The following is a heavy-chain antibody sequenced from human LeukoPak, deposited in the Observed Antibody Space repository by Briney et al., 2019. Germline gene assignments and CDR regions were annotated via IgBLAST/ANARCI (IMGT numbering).Heavy chain of an antibody. J-gene: IGHJ4*02. CDR3: ASQSYYYDSSGYGFDY. Sequence: GESLKISCKGSGYSFTSYCIGWVRQMPGKGLEWMGIIYPGDSDIRYSPSFQRQVTISADKSISTAYLQWSSLKASDTAMYYCASQSYYYDSSGYGFDYWGQGTLVTVSS. V-gene: IGHV5-51*01. D-gene: IGHD3-22*01. CDR1: GYSFTSYC. CDR2: IYPGDSDI.